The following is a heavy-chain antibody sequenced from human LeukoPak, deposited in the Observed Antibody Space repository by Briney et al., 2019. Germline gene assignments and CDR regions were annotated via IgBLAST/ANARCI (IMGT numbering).Heavy chain of an antibody. CDR3: ARGVVVPAATEDY. D-gene: IGHD2-2*01. CDR2: INPNSGGT. Sequence: GASVKVSCKASGYTFTGYYMHWVRQAPGQGLEWVGWINPNSGGTNYAQKFQGRVTVTRDTSISTAYMELSRLRSDDTAVYYCARGVVVPAATEDYWGQGTLVTVSS. V-gene: IGHV1-2*02. J-gene: IGHJ4*02. CDR1: GYTFTGYY.